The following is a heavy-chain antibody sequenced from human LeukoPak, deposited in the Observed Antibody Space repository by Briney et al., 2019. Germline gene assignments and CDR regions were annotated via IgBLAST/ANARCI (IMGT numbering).Heavy chain of an antibody. CDR2: IRYDGSNQ. Sequence: GGSLRLSCAASGFTFNSYSMNWVRQAPGKGLEWVAFIRYDGSNQYYADSVKGRFTISRNNAKNSLYLQMNSLRAEDTAVYYCASGWNLDYWGQGTLVTVSS. V-gene: IGHV3-30*02. CDR1: GFTFNSYS. J-gene: IGHJ4*02. CDR3: ASGWNLDY. D-gene: IGHD1-1*01.